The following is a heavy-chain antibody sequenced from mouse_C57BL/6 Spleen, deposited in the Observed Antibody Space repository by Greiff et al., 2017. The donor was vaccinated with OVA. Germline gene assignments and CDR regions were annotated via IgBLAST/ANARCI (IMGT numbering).Heavy chain of an antibody. Sequence: VQLQQSGPVLVKPGASVKMSCKASGYTFTDYYMNWVKQSHGKSLEWIGVINPYNGGTSYNQKFKGKATLTVDKSSSTAYMELNSLTSEDSAVYYCARRGLGDFDYWGQGTTLTVSS. CDR2: INPYNGGT. V-gene: IGHV1-19*01. D-gene: IGHD3-3*01. CDR1: GYTFTDYY. CDR3: ARRGLGDFDY. J-gene: IGHJ2*01.